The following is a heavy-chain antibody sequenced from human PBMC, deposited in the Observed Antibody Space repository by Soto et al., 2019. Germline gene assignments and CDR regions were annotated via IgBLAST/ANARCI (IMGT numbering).Heavy chain of an antibody. CDR1: GFTFGSYW. CDR2: IKQDGSEK. Sequence: EVQLVESGGGLVQPGGSLRLSCAASGFTFGSYWMSWVRQAPGKGLEWVANIKQDGSEKYYVDSVKGRFTISRDNAKNSLYLQMNSLRAEDTAVYYCARDLASTTIPNYWGQGTLVTVSS. D-gene: IGHD4-17*01. CDR3: ARDLASTTIPNY. V-gene: IGHV3-7*04. J-gene: IGHJ4*02.